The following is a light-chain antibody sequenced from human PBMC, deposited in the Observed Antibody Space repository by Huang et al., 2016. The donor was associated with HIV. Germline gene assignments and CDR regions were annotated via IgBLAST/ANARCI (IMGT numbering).Light chain of an antibody. CDR2: STS. CDR3: QQYNNWPPT. Sequence: EIVMTQSPPTLSVAPGETATLSCRARQSVSSNLSWHQQKPGKAPRLLIYSTSTRAAGIPARFSGGGSGTEFTLTISGLQSEDFAVYYCQQYNNWPPTFGQGTKVEI. CDR1: QSVSSN. V-gene: IGKV3-15*01. J-gene: IGKJ1*01.